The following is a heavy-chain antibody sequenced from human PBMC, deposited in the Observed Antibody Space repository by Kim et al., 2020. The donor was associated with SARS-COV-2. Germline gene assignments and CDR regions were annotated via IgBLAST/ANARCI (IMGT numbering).Heavy chain of an antibody. D-gene: IGHD4-4*01. V-gene: IGHV3-30*01. Sequence: HPGVGEGRFTISSDNSENTLYLQMNSRRAEDTAVFYCGREFTNYVNWFDPWGQGTLVTVSS. CDR3: GREFTNYVNWFDP. J-gene: IGHJ5*01.